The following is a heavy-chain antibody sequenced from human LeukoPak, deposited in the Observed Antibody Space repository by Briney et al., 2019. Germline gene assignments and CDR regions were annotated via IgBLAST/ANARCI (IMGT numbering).Heavy chain of an antibody. CDR2: ISGSGGST. CDR1: GFTFSSYA. D-gene: IGHD3-3*01. J-gene: IGHJ4*02. V-gene: IGHV3-23*01. Sequence: GGSLRLSCAASGFTFSSYAMSWVRQAPGKGLEWVSAISGSGGSTYYADSVKGRFTISRDNSKNTLYLQMNSLRAEDTAVYYCAKDESIFGGRPRGYFDYWGQGTLVTVSS. CDR3: AKDESIFGGRPRGYFDY.